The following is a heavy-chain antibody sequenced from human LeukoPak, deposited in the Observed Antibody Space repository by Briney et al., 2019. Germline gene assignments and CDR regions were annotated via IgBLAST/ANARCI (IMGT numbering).Heavy chain of an antibody. CDR3: ARGGDYRFDY. D-gene: IGHD4-17*01. V-gene: IGHV4-34*01. CDR2: INHSGST. Sequence: SETLSLTCAVYGGSFSGYYWSWIRQPPGKGLEWIGEINHSGSTSYNPSLKSRVTLSVDKSKNQLSLRLTSVTAADTAVYYCARGGDYRFDYWGQGTLVTVSS. J-gene: IGHJ4*02. CDR1: GGSFSGYY.